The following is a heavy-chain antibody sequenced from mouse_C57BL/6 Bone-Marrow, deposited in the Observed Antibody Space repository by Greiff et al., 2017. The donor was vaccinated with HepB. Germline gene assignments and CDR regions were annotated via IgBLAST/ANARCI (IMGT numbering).Heavy chain of an antibody. CDR2: IYPGDGDT. Sequence: SGAELVKPGASVKISCKASGYAFSSYWMNWVKQRPGKGLEWIGQIYPGDGDTNYNGKFKGKATLTADKSSSTAYMQLSSLTSEDSAVYFCARSPHYYGSSSDYWGQGTTLTVSS. V-gene: IGHV1-80*01. J-gene: IGHJ2*01. CDR1: GYAFSSYW. D-gene: IGHD1-1*01. CDR3: ARSPHYYGSSSDY.